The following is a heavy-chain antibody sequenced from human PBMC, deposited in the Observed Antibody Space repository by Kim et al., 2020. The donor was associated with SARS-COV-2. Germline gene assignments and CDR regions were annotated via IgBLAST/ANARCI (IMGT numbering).Heavy chain of an antibody. V-gene: IGHV1-69*04. D-gene: IGHD1-26*01. Sequence: SVKVSCKASGGTFSSYAISWVRQAPGQGLEWMGRIIPILGIANYAQKFQGRVTITADKSTSTAYMELSSLRSEDTAVYYCAREELGTTTPSYFDLWGRGTLVTVSS. J-gene: IGHJ2*01. CDR1: GGTFSSYA. CDR2: IIPILGIA. CDR3: AREELGTTTPSYFDL.